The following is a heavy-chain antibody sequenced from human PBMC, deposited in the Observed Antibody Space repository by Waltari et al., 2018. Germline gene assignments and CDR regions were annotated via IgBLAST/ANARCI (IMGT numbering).Heavy chain of an antibody. Sequence: QVQLQESGPGLVKPSETLSLTCTVSGGSISSYYWSWIRQPPGKGLEWIGYIYYSGSTNYNPSRKSRVTISVDTSKNQFSLKLGSVTAADTAVYYCARVARNQLDHYYYYYYMDVWGKGTTVTISS. CDR1: GGSISSYY. CDR2: IYYSGST. D-gene: IGHD2-2*01. CDR3: ARVARNQLDHYYYYYYMDV. J-gene: IGHJ6*03. V-gene: IGHV4-59*01.